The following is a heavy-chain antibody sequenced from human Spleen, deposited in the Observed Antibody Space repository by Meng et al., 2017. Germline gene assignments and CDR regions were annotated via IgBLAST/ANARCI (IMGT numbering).Heavy chain of an antibody. J-gene: IGHJ5*02. CDR2: ISWNSGSI. CDR1: GFTFDDYA. V-gene: IGHV3-9*01. D-gene: IGHD6-19*01. CDR3: AKDTGGYSSGWYWFDP. Sequence: SLKISCAASGFTFDDYAMHWVRQAPGKGLEWVSGISWNSGSIGYADSVKGRFTISRDNAKNSLYLQMNSLRAEDTALYYCAKDTGGYSSGWYWFDPWGQGTRVT.